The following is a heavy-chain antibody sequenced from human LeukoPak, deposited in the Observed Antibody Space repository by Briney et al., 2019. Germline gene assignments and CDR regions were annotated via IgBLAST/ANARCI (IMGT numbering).Heavy chain of an antibody. Sequence: PETLSLTCTVSGGSISSYYWSWIRQPAGKGLEWIGRIYTSGSTNYNPSLKSRVTMSVDTSKNQFSLKLSSVTAADTAVYCCARDGYCSSTGCSLDYFDYWGQGTLVTVSS. V-gene: IGHV4-4*07. CDR1: GGSISSYY. J-gene: IGHJ4*02. D-gene: IGHD2-2*03. CDR3: ARDGYCSSTGCSLDYFDY. CDR2: IYTSGST.